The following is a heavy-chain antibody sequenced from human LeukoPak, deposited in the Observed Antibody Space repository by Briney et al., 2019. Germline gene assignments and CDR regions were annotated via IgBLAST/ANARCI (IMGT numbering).Heavy chain of an antibody. CDR1: GGSFSGYY. CDR2: INHSGST. Sequence: PSETLSLTCAVYGGSFSGYYWSWLRQPPGKGLEWIGEINHSGSTNYNPSLESRVTISVDTSKNQFSLKLSSVTAADTAVYYCARSLRSRIRFFDYWGQGTLVTVSS. V-gene: IGHV4-34*01. CDR3: ARSLRSRIRFFDY. D-gene: IGHD3-3*01. J-gene: IGHJ4*02.